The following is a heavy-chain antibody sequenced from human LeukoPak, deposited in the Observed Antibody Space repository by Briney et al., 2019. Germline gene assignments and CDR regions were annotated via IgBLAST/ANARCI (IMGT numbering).Heavy chain of an antibody. CDR1: GFTFSSYS. V-gene: IGHV3-21*04. CDR2: ISSRSSAI. Sequence: PGGSLRLSCVASGFTFSSYSMNWVRQAPGKGLEWVSSISSRSSAIYYADSVKGRFTISRDNSKNTLYLQMNSLRAEDTAVYYCARDKVTTSAYYYYYGMDVWGQGTTVTVSS. CDR3: ARDKVTTSAYYYYYGMDV. J-gene: IGHJ6*02. D-gene: IGHD4-17*01.